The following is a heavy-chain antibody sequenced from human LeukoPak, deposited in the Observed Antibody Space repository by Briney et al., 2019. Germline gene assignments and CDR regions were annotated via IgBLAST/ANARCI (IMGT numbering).Heavy chain of an antibody. D-gene: IGHD1-26*01. CDR3: ARHEYSGSYYGLSWFDP. V-gene: IGHV4-39*01. CDR1: GGSISSSGYY. J-gene: IGHJ5*02. CDR2: IYYSGST. Sequence: PSKTLSLTCTVSGGSISSSGYYWGWIRQPPGKGLERTASIYYSGSTYYNPSLKSRVTISVDTSKNQLSLKLSSLTAADTAVYYCARHEYSGSYYGLSWFDPWGQGTLVTVSS.